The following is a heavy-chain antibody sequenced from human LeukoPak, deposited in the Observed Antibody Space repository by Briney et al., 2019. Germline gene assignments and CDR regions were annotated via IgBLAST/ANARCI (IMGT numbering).Heavy chain of an antibody. CDR2: ISYDGSNK. CDR1: GFTFSSYA. V-gene: IGHV3-30-3*01. Sequence: AGGSLRLSCAASGFTFSSYAMHWVRQAPGKGLEWVAVISYDGSNKYYADSVKGRFTISRDNSKNTLYLQMNSLRAEDTAVYYCARDPYVDTVSHDAFDIWGQGTMVTVSS. D-gene: IGHD5-18*01. CDR3: ARDPYVDTVSHDAFDI. J-gene: IGHJ3*02.